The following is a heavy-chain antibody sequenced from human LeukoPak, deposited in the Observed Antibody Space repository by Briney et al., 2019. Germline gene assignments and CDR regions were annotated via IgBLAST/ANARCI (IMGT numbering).Heavy chain of an antibody. J-gene: IGHJ6*02. Sequence: SVKVSCKASGGTFSSYAISWVRQAPGQGLEWMGGIIPILGTANYAQKFQGRVTITADESTSTAYMELSSLRSEDTAVYYCARPHYDILTGYYWDYYYGMDVWGQGTTVTVSS. CDR1: GGTFSSYA. D-gene: IGHD3-9*01. CDR2: IIPILGTA. V-gene: IGHV1-69*13. CDR3: ARPHYDILTGYYWDYYYGMDV.